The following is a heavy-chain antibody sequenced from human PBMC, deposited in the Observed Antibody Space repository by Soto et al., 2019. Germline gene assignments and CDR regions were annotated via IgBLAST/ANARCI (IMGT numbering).Heavy chain of an antibody. CDR2: ISPKNGNT. J-gene: IGHJ5*02. Sequence: GASVKVSCKASGYSFSTYDISLLRQAPGQGPEWMGRISPKNGNTNYAQNFQDRVTMTADTSSSTAYMELRGLRSDDTAKYYCATSYDSGFDPWGQGTLLTVSS. D-gene: IGHD3-3*01. V-gene: IGHV1-18*04. CDR3: ATSYDSGFDP. CDR1: GYSFSTYD.